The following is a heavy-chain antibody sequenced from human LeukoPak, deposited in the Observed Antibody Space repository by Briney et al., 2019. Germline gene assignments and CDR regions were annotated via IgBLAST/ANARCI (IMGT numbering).Heavy chain of an antibody. Sequence: GGSLRLSCAASGFTFSSFGMHWVRQAPGKGLEWVAVIWYDGSNKYYADSVKGRFTTSRDTSKNTLYLQMNSLRAEDTAVYYCARASNLDSSGWYGWVDYWGQGTLVTVSS. J-gene: IGHJ4*02. D-gene: IGHD6-19*01. CDR1: GFTFSSFG. V-gene: IGHV3-33*01. CDR3: ARASNLDSSGWYGWVDY. CDR2: IWYDGSNK.